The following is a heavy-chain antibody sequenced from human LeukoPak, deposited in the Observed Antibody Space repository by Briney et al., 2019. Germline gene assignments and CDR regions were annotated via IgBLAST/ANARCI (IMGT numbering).Heavy chain of an antibody. CDR3: ATRFLEVDEP. D-gene: IGHD3-3*01. CDR1: GFIFSSCE. CDR2: ISSGGSTI. Sequence: GGSLRLSCAASGFIFSSCEMNWVRQAPGKGLEWLSYISSGGSTIHYADSVKGRFTISRDDARNSLYLQMNSLRADDTGIYYCATRFLEVDEPWGQGTLVTVSS. J-gene: IGHJ5*02. V-gene: IGHV3-48*03.